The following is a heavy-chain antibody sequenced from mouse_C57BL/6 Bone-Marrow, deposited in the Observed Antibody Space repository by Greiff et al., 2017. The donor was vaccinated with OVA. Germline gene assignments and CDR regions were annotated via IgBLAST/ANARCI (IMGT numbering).Heavy chain of an antibody. V-gene: IGHV1-26*01. CDR1: GYTFTDYY. CDR3: ARSGGWLPFAY. Sequence: EVQLQQSGPELVKPGASVKISCKASGYTFTDYYMNWVKQSHGKSLEWIGDINPNNGGTSYNQKFKGKATLTVDKSSSTACMELRSLTSEDSAVYYCARSGGWLPFAYWGQGTLVTVSA. J-gene: IGHJ3*01. CDR2: INPNNGGT. D-gene: IGHD2-3*01.